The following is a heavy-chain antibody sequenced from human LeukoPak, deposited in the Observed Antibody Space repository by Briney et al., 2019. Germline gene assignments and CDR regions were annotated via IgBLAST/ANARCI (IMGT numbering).Heavy chain of an antibody. V-gene: IGHV3-23*01. Sequence: PGGSLRLSCAASGFTFSSYAMSWVRQAPGKGLEWVSAISGSGGSTYYADSVKGRFTISRDNSKNTLYLQMDSLRAEDTAVYYCAKDHFMPHEYYYYYGMDVWGQGTTVTVSS. J-gene: IGHJ6*02. CDR1: GFTFSSYA. CDR2: ISGSGGST. CDR3: AKDHFMPHEYYYYYGMDV. D-gene: IGHD2-2*01.